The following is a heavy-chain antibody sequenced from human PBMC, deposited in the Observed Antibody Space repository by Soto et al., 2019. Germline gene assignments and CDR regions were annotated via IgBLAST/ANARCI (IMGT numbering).Heavy chain of an antibody. CDR3: ARAACSSTSCYNYYAYGMDV. CDR1: GYTFTTYS. Sequence: QVQLVQSGPEMKKPGASVKLSCKASGYTFTTYSMHWVRQAPGQRLEWMGWIHAGNGNTKHSQKFQGRVTITRDTSASTAYLELGSLRSEDTAVYYCARAACSSTSCYNYYAYGMDVWGQGTAVTVS. CDR2: IHAGNGNT. V-gene: IGHV1-3*01. D-gene: IGHD2-2*01. J-gene: IGHJ6*02.